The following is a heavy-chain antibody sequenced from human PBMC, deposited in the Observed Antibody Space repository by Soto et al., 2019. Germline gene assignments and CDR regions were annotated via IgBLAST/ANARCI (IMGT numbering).Heavy chain of an antibody. V-gene: IGHV4-59*08. Sequence: SETLSLTCTVSGGSISSYYWSWIRQPPGKGLEWIGYIYYSGSTYYNPSLKSRVTISVDTSKNQFSLKLSSVTAADTAVYYCARNSGYGNFDYWGQGTLVTVSS. CDR1: GGSISSYY. J-gene: IGHJ4*02. CDR3: ARNSGYGNFDY. D-gene: IGHD5-12*01. CDR2: IYYSGST.